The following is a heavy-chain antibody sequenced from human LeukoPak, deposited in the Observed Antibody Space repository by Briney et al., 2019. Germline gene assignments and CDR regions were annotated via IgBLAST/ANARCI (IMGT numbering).Heavy chain of an antibody. J-gene: IGHJ5*02. CDR1: GYTFTSYA. Sequence: GASVKVSCKASGYTFTSYAMHWVRQAPGQRLEWMGWINAGNGNTRYSQKFQGRVTITSDTSASTAYMELSSLRSEDTAVYYCARDRGYGDSENWFDPWGQGTLVTVSS. D-gene: IGHD4-17*01. CDR3: ARDRGYGDSENWFDP. CDR2: INAGNGNT. V-gene: IGHV1-3*01.